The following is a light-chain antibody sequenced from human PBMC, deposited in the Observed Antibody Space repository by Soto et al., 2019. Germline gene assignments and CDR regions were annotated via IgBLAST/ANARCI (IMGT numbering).Light chain of an antibody. CDR3: QQYYSTPQT. CDR2: WAS. CDR1: QSILYSSSNKNY. J-gene: IGKJ1*01. Sequence: DIVMTQSPDSLAVSLGERATINCKSSQSILYSSSNKNYLAWYQQKPGQPPKLLIYWASTRESGVPDRFSGSGSGTDFTLTISSLQAEDVAVYYCQQYYSTPQTFGQRTKVEIK. V-gene: IGKV4-1*01.